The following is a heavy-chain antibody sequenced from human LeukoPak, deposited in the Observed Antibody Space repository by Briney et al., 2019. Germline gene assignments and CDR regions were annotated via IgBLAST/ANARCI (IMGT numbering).Heavy chain of an antibody. D-gene: IGHD5-12*01. V-gene: IGHV1-8*01. Sequence: ASVTVSCKASGYTFTNYDISWVRQATGQGLEWMGWMNPNSGNTGYAEKFQGRVTMTRDTSISTAYMELSSLRSDDTAVYYCARNSGLADCWGQGTLVTVSS. CDR1: GYTFTNYD. J-gene: IGHJ4*02. CDR3: ARNSGLADC. CDR2: MNPNSGNT.